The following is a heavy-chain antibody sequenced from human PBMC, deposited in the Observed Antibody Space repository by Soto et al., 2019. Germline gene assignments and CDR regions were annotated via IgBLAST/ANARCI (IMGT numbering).Heavy chain of an antibody. CDR3: ARERAVSANFFDY. J-gene: IGHJ4*02. D-gene: IGHD2-21*02. Sequence: ASVKVSCKAAGYTFTRYAIHWVRQAPGQGLEWMGWINAGSGSSRYSQNFQGRVTITRDTSASTAYMELNSLVFEDTGVYFCARERAVSANFFDYWGQGTLVTVSS. V-gene: IGHV1-3*01. CDR1: GYTFTRYA. CDR2: INAGSGSS.